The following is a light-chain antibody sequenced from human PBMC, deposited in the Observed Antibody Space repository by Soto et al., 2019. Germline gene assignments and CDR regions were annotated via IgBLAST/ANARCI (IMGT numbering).Light chain of an antibody. CDR2: GNS. CDR1: SSNIGAGYD. CDR3: QSYDSSRLYV. Sequence: QPVLTQPPSVSGAPGQRVTISCTGSSSNIGAGYDVHWYQQLPGTAPKLLIYGNSNRPSGVPDRFSGSKSGTSASLAITGLQAEDEADYYCQSYDSSRLYVFGTGTKVTVL. J-gene: IGLJ1*01. V-gene: IGLV1-40*01.